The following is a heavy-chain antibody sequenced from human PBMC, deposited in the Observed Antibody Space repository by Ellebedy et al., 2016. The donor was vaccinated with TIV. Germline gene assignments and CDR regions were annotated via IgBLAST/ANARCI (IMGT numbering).Heavy chain of an antibody. Sequence: SETLSLXXTISGGSMNSYLWNWIRQPPGKGLEWIGYIFYSGSTNYNPSLKSRVTISIDTSKNQFSLKLSSVTAADTAVYYCARAPRNILTGYYYVGFDYWGQGTLVTVSS. V-gene: IGHV4-59*01. CDR3: ARAPRNILTGYYYVGFDY. CDR1: GGSMNSYL. J-gene: IGHJ4*02. D-gene: IGHD3-9*01. CDR2: IFYSGST.